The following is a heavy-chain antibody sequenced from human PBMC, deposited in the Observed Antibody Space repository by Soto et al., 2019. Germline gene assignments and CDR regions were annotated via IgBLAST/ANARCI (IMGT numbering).Heavy chain of an antibody. D-gene: IGHD3-16*01. CDR1: GGSFSSYY. CDR2: INHIGST. CDR3: VRGRAIPPAAMITYFDY. Sequence: HVQLQQWGAGLVKPSETLSLTCAVYGGSFSSYYWVWIRQPPGKGLEWVGQINHIGSTSYNPSLKSRLSISVDMAKSQCSLRLRSVTAADMAVYFCVRGRAIPPAAMITYFDYWGQGTLVTVSS. J-gene: IGHJ4*02. V-gene: IGHV4-34*01.